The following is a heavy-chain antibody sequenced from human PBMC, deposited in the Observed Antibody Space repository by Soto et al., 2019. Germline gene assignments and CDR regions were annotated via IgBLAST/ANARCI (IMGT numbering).Heavy chain of an antibody. CDR3: ASWILTGYPFDY. J-gene: IGHJ4*02. CDR2: ISSSGSTI. D-gene: IGHD3-9*01. V-gene: IGHV3-48*03. Sequence: PGGSLRLSCAASGFTFSSYEMNWVRQAPGKGLEWVSYISSSGSTIYYADSVKGRFTISRDNAKNSLYLQMNSLRAEDTAVYYCASWILTGYPFDYWGQGTLVTVSS. CDR1: GFTFSSYE.